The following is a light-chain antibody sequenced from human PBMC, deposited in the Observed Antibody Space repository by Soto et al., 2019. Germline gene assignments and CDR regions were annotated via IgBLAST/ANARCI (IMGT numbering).Light chain of an antibody. CDR1: QTLRRTY. V-gene: IGKV3-20*01. CDR3: QQYGSSPLIS. Sequence: EIVLMQSPGTLSLSQGERATLSCRASQTLRRTYITWYQQKPGQAPRLLIFGASKRATGIPDRFSGSGSGRDFTLTISGLEPEDFAVYYCQQYGSSPLISFGQGTRLEIK. CDR2: GAS. J-gene: IGKJ5*01.